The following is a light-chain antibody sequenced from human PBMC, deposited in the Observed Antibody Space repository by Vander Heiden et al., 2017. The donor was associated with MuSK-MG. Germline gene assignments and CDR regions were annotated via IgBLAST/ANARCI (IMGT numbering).Light chain of an antibody. CDR3: QQGYNTPIFT. Sequence: DIQMTQSPLSLSASVGDRVTLTCRASENINNYLNWYQQRPGKAPKLLIFAASRLESGVPSRFSGSGSGTDFTLTITSLQPEDFATYYCQQGYNTPIFTFGPGTKVDIK. J-gene: IGKJ3*01. V-gene: IGKV1-39*01. CDR2: AAS. CDR1: ENINNY.